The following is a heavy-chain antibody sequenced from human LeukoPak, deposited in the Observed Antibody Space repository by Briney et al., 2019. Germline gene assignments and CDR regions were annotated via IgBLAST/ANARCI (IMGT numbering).Heavy chain of an antibody. CDR1: GFTFSDYY. V-gene: IGHV3-11*04. J-gene: IGHJ3*02. Sequence: PGGSLRLSCAASGFTFSDYYMSWIRQAPGKGLEWVSYISSSGNNIYYADSVKGRFTISRDNAKNSLYLQMNSLRDEDAAVYYCARGAPLVVVTTAAFDIWGQGTMVTVSS. CDR3: ARGAPLVVVTTAAFDI. D-gene: IGHD2-15*01. CDR2: ISSSGNNI.